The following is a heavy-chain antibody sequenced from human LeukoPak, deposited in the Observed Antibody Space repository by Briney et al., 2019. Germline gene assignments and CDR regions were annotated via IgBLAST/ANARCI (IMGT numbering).Heavy chain of an antibody. CDR1: GFTFDDHT. Sequence: GGSLRLSCAASGFTFDDHTMHWVCQAPGKGLEWVSLISWDGGSKYYADSVKGRFTISRDNSKNSLYLQMNSLRTEDTALYYCAKDSSTGDYYMDVWGKGTTVTVSS. V-gene: IGHV3-43*01. D-gene: IGHD2-2*01. CDR3: AKDSSTGDYYMDV. CDR2: ISWDGGSK. J-gene: IGHJ6*03.